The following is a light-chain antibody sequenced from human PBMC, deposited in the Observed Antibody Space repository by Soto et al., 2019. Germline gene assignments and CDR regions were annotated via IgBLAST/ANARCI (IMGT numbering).Light chain of an antibody. CDR3: QQYNSDPWT. CDR2: KAS. V-gene: IGKV1-5*03. J-gene: IGKJ1*01. Sequence: DIKRTQSASRLSASGGDIITITCGASQSISVWLAWYQQKPGKAPKLLIYKASSLESGVPSRFSGSGSGTEFTLTISSLHPDYFATYYCQQYNSDPWTFGQGTKVDIK. CDR1: QSISVW.